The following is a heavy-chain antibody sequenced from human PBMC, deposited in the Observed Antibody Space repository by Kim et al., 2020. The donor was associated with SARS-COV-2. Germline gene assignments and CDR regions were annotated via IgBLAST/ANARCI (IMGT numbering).Heavy chain of an antibody. V-gene: IGHV4-39*07. CDR3: ARYSNYVMHFDY. J-gene: IGHJ4*02. CDR1: GGSISSSSYY. CDR2: IYYSGST. D-gene: IGHD4-4*01. Sequence: SETLSLTCTVSGGSISSSSYYWGWIRQPPGKGLEWIGSIYYSGSTYYNPSLKSRVTISVDTSKNQFSLKLSSVTAADTAVYYCARYSNYVMHFDYWGQGT.